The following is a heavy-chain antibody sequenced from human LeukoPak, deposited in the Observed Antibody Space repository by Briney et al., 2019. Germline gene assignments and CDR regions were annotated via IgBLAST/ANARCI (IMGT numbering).Heavy chain of an antibody. CDR1: GGSISSYY. CDR3: ARAPFDYDYDSYYYGLDV. J-gene: IGHJ6*02. V-gene: IGHV4-59*08. CDR2: IYYSGST. D-gene: IGHD3-16*01. Sequence: SETLSLTCTVSGGSISSYYWSWIRQPPGKGLEWIGYIYYSGSTNYNPSLKSRVTISIDTSKNQFSLRLSAVTAADTAVYYCARAPFDYDYDSYYYGLDVWGQGTTVTVSS.